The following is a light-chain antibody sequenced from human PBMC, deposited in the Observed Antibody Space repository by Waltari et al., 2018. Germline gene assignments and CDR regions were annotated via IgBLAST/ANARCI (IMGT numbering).Light chain of an antibody. V-gene: IGKV1-39*01. J-gene: IGKJ4*01. CDR1: QTINKY. Sequence: DIQMTQSPSSLSASVGDRVTITCLASQTINKYLNWYQQKPGKAPKVLISVVSYLHTGVPSRFSGSGSGTDFTLTISSLQPEDFATYYCQQSDSLPLTFAGGTKVEIK. CDR3: QQSDSLPLT. CDR2: VVS.